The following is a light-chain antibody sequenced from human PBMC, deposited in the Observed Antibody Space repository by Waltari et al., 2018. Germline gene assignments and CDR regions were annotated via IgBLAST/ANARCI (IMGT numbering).Light chain of an antibody. Sequence: DIQMTQFPSTLSASVGDRVTITCRASQSIGSWLAWYQQKPGEAPKVLTYKASIFESGVPSRFSGSGSGTEFTLTISSLQPDDFATYYCQQYQSPPWTFGQGTNVEIK. V-gene: IGKV1-5*03. CDR2: KAS. CDR1: QSIGSW. J-gene: IGKJ1*01. CDR3: QQYQSPPWT.